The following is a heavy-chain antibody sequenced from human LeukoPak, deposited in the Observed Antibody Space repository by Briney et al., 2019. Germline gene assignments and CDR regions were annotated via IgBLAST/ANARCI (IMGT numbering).Heavy chain of an antibody. CDR2: IIPIFGTA. J-gene: IGHJ4*02. Sequence: SVKVSCKASGGTFSSYAISWVRQAPGHGLEWMGGIIPIFGTANYAQKFQGRVTITADESTSTAYMELSSLRSEDTAVYYCARRPMVRGADYFDYWGQGTLVTVSS. V-gene: IGHV1-69*01. CDR3: ARRPMVRGADYFDY. CDR1: GGTFSSYA. D-gene: IGHD3-10*01.